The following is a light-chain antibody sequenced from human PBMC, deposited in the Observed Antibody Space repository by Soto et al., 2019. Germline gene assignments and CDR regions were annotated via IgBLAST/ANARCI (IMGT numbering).Light chain of an antibody. CDR2: EVS. V-gene: IGLV2-14*01. Sequence: QSVLTQPASVSGSPGQSITISCTGTSSDVGGYNYVSWYQQHPGKAPKLMIYEVSNRPSGVSNRFSGSKSGNTASLTISWLQAEDEADYYCSSYTSSSTLVFGGGTKLTV. CDR3: SSYTSSSTLV. CDR1: SSDVGGYNY. J-gene: IGLJ2*01.